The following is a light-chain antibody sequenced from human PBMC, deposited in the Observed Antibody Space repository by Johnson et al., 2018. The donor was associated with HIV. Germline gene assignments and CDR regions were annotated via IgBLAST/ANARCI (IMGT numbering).Light chain of an antibody. J-gene: IGLJ1*01. CDR3: GAWDSTLSAGIYV. V-gene: IGLV1-51*01. CDR1: SSNIGNNY. CDR2: DNN. Sequence: QSVLTQPPSVSAAPGQKVTISCSGSSSNIGNNYVSWYQQLPGTAPKLLIYDNNKRPSGISDRFSGSKSGTSVTLGITGLKTGDEADYYCGAWDSTLSAGIYVFGTGTKVTVL.